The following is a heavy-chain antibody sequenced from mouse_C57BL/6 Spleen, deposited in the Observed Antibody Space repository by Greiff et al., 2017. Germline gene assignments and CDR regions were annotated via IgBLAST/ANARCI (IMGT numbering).Heavy chain of an antibody. Sequence: EVQLVASGPGLVKPSQSLSLTCSVTGYSITSGYYWNWIRQFPGNKLEWMGYISYDGSNNYNPSLTNRISITRDTSKNQFFLKLNSETTEDTATYNCAREDYGYDAWFAYWGQGTLVTVSA. J-gene: IGHJ3*01. D-gene: IGHD2-2*01. CDR2: ISYDGSN. CDR1: GYSITSGYY. CDR3: AREDYGYDAWFAY. V-gene: IGHV3-6*01.